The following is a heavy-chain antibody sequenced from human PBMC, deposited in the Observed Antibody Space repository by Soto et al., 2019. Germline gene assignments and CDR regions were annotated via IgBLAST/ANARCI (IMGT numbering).Heavy chain of an antibody. Sequence: QVQLQESGPGLVKPSQTLSLTCTVSGGSISSGGYYWSWIRQHPGKGLESIGYIYYSGSTYYNTSLKRRVTKSVDTSNNQFSLKLSFVTAADTAVYYCARVGGINWFDPWGQGTLVTVSS. CDR1: GGSISSGGYY. J-gene: IGHJ5*02. CDR3: ARVGGINWFDP. V-gene: IGHV4-31*03. CDR2: IYYSGST. D-gene: IGHD3-16*01.